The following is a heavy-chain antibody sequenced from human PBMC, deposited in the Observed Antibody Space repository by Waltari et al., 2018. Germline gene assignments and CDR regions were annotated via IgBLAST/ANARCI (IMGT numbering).Heavy chain of an antibody. CDR2: IKQEGSEK. V-gene: IGHV3-7*01. D-gene: IGHD1-26*01. Sequence: EVQLVESGGGLVQPGGSLRLSCAASGFTFSSYWMSWVRQAPGKGLEWVANIKQEGSEKYYVDSVKGRFTISRDNAKNSLYLQMNSLRAEDTAVYYCARPGGGSYHYFDYWGQGTLVTVSS. J-gene: IGHJ4*02. CDR1: GFTFSSYW. CDR3: ARPGGGSYHYFDY.